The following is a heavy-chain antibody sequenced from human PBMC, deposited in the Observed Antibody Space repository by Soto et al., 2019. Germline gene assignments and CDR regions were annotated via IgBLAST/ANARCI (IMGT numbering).Heavy chain of an antibody. J-gene: IGHJ6*02. CDR3: ARHASSRTSRYDYYAVDV. V-gene: IGHV5-51*01. CDR2: IYPGDSDS. D-gene: IGHD2-2*01. CDR1: GYSFTTYW. Sequence: PGESLKISCKASGYSFTTYWIGWVRQVPGKGLDWMGIIYPGDSDSRYNPSFQGHVTLSVDKSITTAYLQWSSLRASDSAIYYCARHASSRTSRYDYYAVDVWGPGTTVTVSS.